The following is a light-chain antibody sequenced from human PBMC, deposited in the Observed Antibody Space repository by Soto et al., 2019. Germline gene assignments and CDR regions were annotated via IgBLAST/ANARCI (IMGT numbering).Light chain of an antibody. Sequence: QSALTQPASVSGSPGQSITISCTGTSSDVGGYNYVSWYQQHPGKAPKLMIYDVSNRPSGVSNRFSGSKSGNTASLTISGLQAEVEANYYCSSYTSSNTLVFGGGTKLTVL. CDR1: SSDVGGYNY. V-gene: IGLV2-14*01. CDR2: DVS. CDR3: SSYTSSNTLV. J-gene: IGLJ2*01.